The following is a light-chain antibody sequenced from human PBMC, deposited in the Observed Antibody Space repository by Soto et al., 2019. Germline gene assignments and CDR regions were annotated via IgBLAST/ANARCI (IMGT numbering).Light chain of an antibody. V-gene: IGKV3-20*01. J-gene: IGKJ4*01. CDR1: QSISSY. CDR2: DSS. Sequence: EIVLTQSPGTLSLSPGERATLSCRASQSISSYVAWYQQKPGQAPRVLIYDSSSRATGVPDRFSGRGSGTDFTLTISRLEPEDFAVYYCQQYVDSPETFGGGTKVEIK. CDR3: QQYVDSPET.